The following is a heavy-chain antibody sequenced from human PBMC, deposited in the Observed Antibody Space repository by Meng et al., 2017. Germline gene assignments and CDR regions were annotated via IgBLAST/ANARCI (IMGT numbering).Heavy chain of an antibody. Sequence: GESLKISCAASGFTFSSYSMNWVRQAPGKGLEWVSSISSSSSYIYYADSVKGRFTISRDNAKNSLYLQMNSLRAEDTAVYYCARDAVNSGYGQGVDYWGQGTLVTVSS. CDR2: ISSSSSYI. J-gene: IGHJ4*02. D-gene: IGHD5-12*01. CDR1: GFTFSSYS. CDR3: ARDAVNSGYGQGVDY. V-gene: IGHV3-21*03.